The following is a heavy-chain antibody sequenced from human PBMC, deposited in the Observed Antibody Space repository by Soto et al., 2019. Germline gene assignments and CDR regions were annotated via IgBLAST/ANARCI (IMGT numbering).Heavy chain of an antibody. D-gene: IGHD3-22*01. Sequence: SLTCTVSGGSINSGDYYWSWIRQPPGKGLEWIGYIYYSGSTYYNPSLKSRITISVDTSKNQFSLKLSSVTAADTAVYYCARDWYYSDSTGYYHDVFDIWGQGTMVTVSS. V-gene: IGHV4-30-4*01. CDR1: GGSINSGDYY. J-gene: IGHJ3*02. CDR2: IYYSGST. CDR3: ARDWYYSDSTGYYHDVFDI.